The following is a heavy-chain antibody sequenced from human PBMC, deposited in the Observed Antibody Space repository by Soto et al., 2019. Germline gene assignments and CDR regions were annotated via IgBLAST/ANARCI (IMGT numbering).Heavy chain of an antibody. D-gene: IGHD7-27*01. V-gene: IGHV4-59*08. CDR1: GGSISNYY. CDR3: ARQTVSGDFLD. J-gene: IGHJ4*02. Sequence: PSETLSLTCTVSGGSISNYYWSWIRQPPGKGLEWIGYIHYSGSTKYNPSLESRVSISLDTSKNQFSLELSSVTAADTAVYYCARQTVSGDFLDWGQGTLVTVSS. CDR2: IHYSGST.